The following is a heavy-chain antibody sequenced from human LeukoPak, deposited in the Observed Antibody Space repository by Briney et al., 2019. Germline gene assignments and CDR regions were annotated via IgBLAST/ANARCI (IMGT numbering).Heavy chain of an antibody. CDR3: ARERNDYHFDY. Sequence: SETLSLTCTVSGGSISSGGYYWSWIRQHPGKGLEWIGYIYYSGSTYYNPSLKSRVTISVDTSKSQFSLKLSSVTAADTAVYYCARERNDYHFDYWGQGTLVTVSS. D-gene: IGHD4-11*01. V-gene: IGHV4-31*03. J-gene: IGHJ4*02. CDR2: IYYSGST. CDR1: GGSISSGGYY.